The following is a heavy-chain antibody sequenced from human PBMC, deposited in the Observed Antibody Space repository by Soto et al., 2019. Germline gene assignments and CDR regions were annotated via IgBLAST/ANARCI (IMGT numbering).Heavy chain of an antibody. CDR3: ARENAYYYDSSGYYGRSWFDP. D-gene: IGHD3-22*01. CDR2: INAGNGNT. J-gene: IGHJ5*02. Sequence: AASVKVSCKASGYTFTSYAMHWVRQAPGQRLEWMGWINAGNGNTKYSQKFQGRVTITRDTSASTAYMELSSLRSEDTAVYYCARENAYYYDSSGYYGRSWFDPWGQGTLVTVSS. CDR1: GYTFTSYA. V-gene: IGHV1-3*01.